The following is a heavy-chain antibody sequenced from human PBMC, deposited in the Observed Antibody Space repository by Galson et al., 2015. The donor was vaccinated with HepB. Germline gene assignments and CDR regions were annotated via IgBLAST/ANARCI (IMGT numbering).Heavy chain of an antibody. D-gene: IGHD3-3*01. CDR1: GYTFTGYY. J-gene: IGHJ4*02. CDR3: ARDLTGLEWSSCFDY. Sequence: SVKVSCKASGYTFTGYYMHWVRQAPGQGLEWMGWINPNSGGTNYAQKFQGRVTMTRDTSISTAYMELSRLRSDDTAVYYCARDLTGLEWSSCFDYWGQGTLVTVSS. V-gene: IGHV1-2*02. CDR2: INPNSGGT.